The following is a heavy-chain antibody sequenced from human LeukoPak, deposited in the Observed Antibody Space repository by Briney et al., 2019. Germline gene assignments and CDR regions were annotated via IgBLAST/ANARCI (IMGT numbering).Heavy chain of an antibody. CDR1: GYSFTSYW. D-gene: IGHD3-10*01. CDR2: IYPGDSDT. CDR3: ATLVGYGSFFDY. J-gene: IGHJ4*02. V-gene: IGHV5-51*01. Sequence: GESLKISCKGSGYSFTSYWIGWARHVPEKGLEYMGIIYPGDSDTRYSPSFQGQVTISADKSISTAYLQWSSLKASDTAMYYCATLVGYGSFFDYWGQGTLVTVSS.